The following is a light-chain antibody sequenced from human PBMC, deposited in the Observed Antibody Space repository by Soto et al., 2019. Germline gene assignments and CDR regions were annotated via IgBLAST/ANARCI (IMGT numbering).Light chain of an antibody. V-gene: IGLV2-8*01. CDR3: SSYAGSNSVV. Sequence: QSALTQPASASGSPGQSVTVSCTGTSSDVGGYNYVSWYQQHPGKAPKLMIYEVSKRPSGVPDRFSGSKSGNTASLTVSGLQAEDEADYYCSSYAGSNSVVFGGRTKLTVL. CDR2: EVS. J-gene: IGLJ2*01. CDR1: SSDVGGYNY.